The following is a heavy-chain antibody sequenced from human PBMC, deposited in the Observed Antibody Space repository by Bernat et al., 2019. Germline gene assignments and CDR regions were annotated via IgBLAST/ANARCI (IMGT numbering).Heavy chain of an antibody. J-gene: IGHJ2*01. V-gene: IGHV3-7*01. D-gene: IGHD6-19*01. Sequence: EVQLVESGGGLVQPGGSLRLSCAASGFTFSSYWMSWVRQAPGKGLEWVANIKQDGSEKYYVDSVKGRFTISRDNAKNSLYPQMNSLRAEDTAVYYCARAFEEWLVKRYWYFDLWGRGTLVTVSS. CDR1: GFTFSSYW. CDR2: IKQDGSEK. CDR3: ARAFEEWLVKRYWYFDL.